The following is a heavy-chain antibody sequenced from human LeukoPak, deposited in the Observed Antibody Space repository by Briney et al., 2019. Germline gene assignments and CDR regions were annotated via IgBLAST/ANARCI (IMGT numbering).Heavy chain of an antibody. V-gene: IGHV3-9*01. Sequence: GGSLRLSCAASGFTFDDYAMHWVRQAPGKGLEWVSGISWNSGSIGYADSVKGRFTISRDNAKNSLYLQMNGLRAEDTALYYCAKDLASPWLGSWGQGTLVTVSS. CDR2: ISWNSGSI. D-gene: IGHD3-10*01. CDR3: AKDLASPWLGS. CDR1: GFTFDDYA. J-gene: IGHJ4*02.